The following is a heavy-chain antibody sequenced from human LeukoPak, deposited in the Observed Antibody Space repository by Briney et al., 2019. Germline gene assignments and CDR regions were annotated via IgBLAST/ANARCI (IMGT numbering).Heavy chain of an antibody. J-gene: IGHJ4*02. CDR3: ASSRRGYDYEYYYDSSGYYVDY. Sequence: GGSLRLSCAASGFTFSDYYMSWIRQAPGKGLEWVSYISSSGSTIYYADSVKGRFTISRDNAKNSLYLQMNSLRAEDTAVYYCASSRRGYDYEYYYDSSGYYVDYWGQGTLVTVSS. CDR1: GFTFSDYY. V-gene: IGHV3-11*01. CDR2: ISSSGSTI. D-gene: IGHD3-22*01.